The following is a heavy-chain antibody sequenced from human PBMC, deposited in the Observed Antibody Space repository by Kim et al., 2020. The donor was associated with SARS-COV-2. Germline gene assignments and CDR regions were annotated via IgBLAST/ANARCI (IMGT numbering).Heavy chain of an antibody. D-gene: IGHD3-22*01. V-gene: IGHV3-21*04. CDR3: ESTDYYDTSGFRNNYYYGLDV. J-gene: IGHJ6*02. CDR1: GFNFSNYI. CDR2: ISSSGTYI. Sequence: GGSLRLSCAASGFNFSNYIMSWVRQAPGKGLERVSSISSSGTYIYYVDSVKGRFTISRDNAKSSLYLQMNSLGAEDTAVYYCESTDYYDTSGFRNNYYYGLDVWGRGTTAPASS.